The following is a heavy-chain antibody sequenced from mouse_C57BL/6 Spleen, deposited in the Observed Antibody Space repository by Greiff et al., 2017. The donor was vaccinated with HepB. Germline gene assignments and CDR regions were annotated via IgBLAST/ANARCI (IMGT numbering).Heavy chain of an antibody. V-gene: IGHV1-74*01. CDR2: IHPSDSDT. J-gene: IGHJ1*03. CDR1: GYTFTSYW. Sequence: QVQLQQPGAELVKPGASVKVSCKASGYTFTSYWMHWVKQRPGQGLEWIGRIHPSDSDTNYNQKFKGKATLTVDKSSSTPYMQLSSLTSEDSAVYYCASTMITDWYFDVWGTGTTVTVSS. D-gene: IGHD2-4*01. CDR3: ASTMITDWYFDV.